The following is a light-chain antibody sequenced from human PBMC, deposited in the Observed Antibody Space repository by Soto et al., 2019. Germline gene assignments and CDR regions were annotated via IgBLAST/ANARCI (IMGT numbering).Light chain of an antibody. CDR2: DDS. CDR3: SSYTNINTRV. CDR1: NIGSKS. Sequence: SYVLTQPPSVSVAPGQTARITCGGNNIGSKSVHWYQQKPGQAPVLVVYDDSDRPSGIPERFSGSKSGNTASLTISGLQAEDEADYYCSSYTNINTRVFGGGTKVTVL. V-gene: IGLV3-21*02. J-gene: IGLJ3*02.